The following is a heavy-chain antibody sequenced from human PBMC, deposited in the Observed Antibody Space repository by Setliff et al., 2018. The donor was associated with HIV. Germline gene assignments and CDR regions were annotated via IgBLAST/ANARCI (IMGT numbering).Heavy chain of an antibody. Sequence: ASVKVSCKASGGTFSSYAISWVRQAPGQGLEWMGGIIPIFGTANYAQKFQGRVTITTDESTSTAYMELSSLRSEDTAVYYYASFSSGWYWGAFDIWGQGTMVTVSS. J-gene: IGHJ3*02. CDR3: ASFSSGWYWGAFDI. V-gene: IGHV1-69*05. CDR1: GGTFSSYA. CDR2: IIPIFGTA. D-gene: IGHD6-19*01.